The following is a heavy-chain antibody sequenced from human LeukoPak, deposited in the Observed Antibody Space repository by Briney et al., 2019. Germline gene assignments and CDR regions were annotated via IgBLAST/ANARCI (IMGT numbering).Heavy chain of an antibody. CDR1: GFTFKNYA. Sequence: GGSLRHSCVASGFTFKNYAMTWVRQAPGKGLEWVSGIIGSGDTTYYADSGKGRLTISRDNAKIKLYLQMTNPRADATAVSYCATAGTDTMRGFWGQGPPVTVSS. CDR2: IIGSGDTT. J-gene: IGHJ4*02. D-gene: IGHD3-22*01. CDR3: ATAGTDTMRGF. V-gene: IGHV3-23*01.